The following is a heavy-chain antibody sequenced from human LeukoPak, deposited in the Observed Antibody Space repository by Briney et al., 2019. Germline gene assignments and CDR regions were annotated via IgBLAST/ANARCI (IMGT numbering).Heavy chain of an antibody. J-gene: IGHJ4*02. V-gene: IGHV3-53*01. CDR3: ARDEYSSGWYDVDDY. D-gene: IGHD6-19*01. CDR2: IYSGGST. Sequence: GGSLRLSCAASGFTVSSNYMSWVRQAPGKGLEWVSVIYSGGSTYYADSVEGRFTISRDNSKNTLYLQMNSLRAEDTAVYYCARDEYSSGWYDVDDYWGQGTLVTVSS. CDR1: GFTVSSNY.